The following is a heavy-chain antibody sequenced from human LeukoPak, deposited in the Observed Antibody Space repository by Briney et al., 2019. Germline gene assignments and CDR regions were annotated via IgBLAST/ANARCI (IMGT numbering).Heavy chain of an antibody. CDR1: GFAFRSYS. V-gene: IGHV3-48*02. CDR2: ISSSSSII. D-gene: IGHD5-12*01. Sequence: GGSLRLSCAASGFAFRSYSMNWVRQAPGKGLEWVSYISSSSSIIYYADSVKGRFTISRDNAKNSLYLQMNSLRDEDTAVYYCARERYGGYSTDYWGQGTLVTVSS. J-gene: IGHJ4*02. CDR3: ARERYGGYSTDY.